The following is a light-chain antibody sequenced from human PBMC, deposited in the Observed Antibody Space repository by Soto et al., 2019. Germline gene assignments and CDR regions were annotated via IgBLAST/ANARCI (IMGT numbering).Light chain of an antibody. CDR1: QSLIKS. V-gene: IGKV3-11*01. CDR3: QLRTT. CDR2: DAS. Sequence: EVVWVRPPATLSLSKGEKATLSCRASQSLIKSLAWYQQKPGQAPRLLIYDASDRAADIPARFSGSESRTDFTLTISSLEPDDFAVYYCQLRTTFGQGTRLEI. J-gene: IGKJ5*01.